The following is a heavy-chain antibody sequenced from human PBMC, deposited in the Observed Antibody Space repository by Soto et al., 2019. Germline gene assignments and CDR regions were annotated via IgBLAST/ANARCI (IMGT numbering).Heavy chain of an antibody. CDR3: ARGKYYDFWSGYYGSGPFDY. V-gene: IGHV4-39*07. D-gene: IGHD3-3*01. J-gene: IGHJ4*02. CDR2: INHSGST. Sequence: PSETLSLACTVSGGSISSGGYYWSWIRQPPGKGLEWIGEINHSGSTNYNPSLKSRVTISVGTSKNQFSLKLSSVTAADTAVYYCARGKYYDFWSGYYGSGPFDYWGQGTLVTVSS. CDR1: GGSISSGGYY.